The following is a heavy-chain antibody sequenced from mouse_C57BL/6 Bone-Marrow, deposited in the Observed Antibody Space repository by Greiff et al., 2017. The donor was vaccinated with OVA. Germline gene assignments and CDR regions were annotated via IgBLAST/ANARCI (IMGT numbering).Heavy chain of an antibody. J-gene: IGHJ2*01. CDR2: INPSTGGT. D-gene: IGHD1-1*01. V-gene: IGHV1-42*01. CDR3: ARTYYYGSSFYYFDY. CDR1: GYSFTGYY. Sequence: VQLQQSGPELVKPGASVKISCKASGYSFTGYYMNWVKQSPEKSLEWIGEINPSTGGTTYNQKFKAKATLTVDKSSSTAYMQLKSLTSEDSAVHYCARTYYYGSSFYYFDYWGQGTTLTVSS.